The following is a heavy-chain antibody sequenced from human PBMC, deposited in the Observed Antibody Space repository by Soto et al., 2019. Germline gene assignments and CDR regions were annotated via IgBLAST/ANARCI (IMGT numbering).Heavy chain of an antibody. CDR2: ISYDGSNK. V-gene: IGHV3-30*18. CDR3: AKDLGYSSSWYEY. CDR1: GFTFSSYG. J-gene: IGHJ4*02. D-gene: IGHD6-13*01. Sequence: GGSLRLSCAASGFTFSSYGMHWVRQAPGKALEWVAVISYDGSNKYYADPVKGRFTISRDNSKNKLYLQMNSLRAEDTAVYYCAKDLGYSSSWYEYWGQGT.